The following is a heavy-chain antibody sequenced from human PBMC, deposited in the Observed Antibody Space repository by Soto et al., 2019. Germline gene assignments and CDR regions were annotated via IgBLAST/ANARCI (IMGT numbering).Heavy chain of an antibody. J-gene: IGHJ4*02. CDR2: ISYDGSNK. Sequence: QVQLVESGGGVVQPGRSLRLSCAASGFTFSSYGMHWVRQAPGKGLEWVAVISYDGSNKYYADSVKGRFTISRDNSKNTLYLQMTSLRAEDTAVYYCAKDYDSSGYYLLVDYWGQGTLVTVSS. D-gene: IGHD3-22*01. CDR1: GFTFSSYG. CDR3: AKDYDSSGYYLLVDY. V-gene: IGHV3-30*18.